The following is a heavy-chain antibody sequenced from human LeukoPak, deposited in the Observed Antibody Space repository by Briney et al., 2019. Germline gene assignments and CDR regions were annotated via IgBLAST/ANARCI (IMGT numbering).Heavy chain of an antibody. Sequence: PGGSLRLSCAASGFSFSNYVMTWVRQAPGKGLVWVSRINSDGSSTSYADSVKGRFTISRDNAKNTLYLQMNSLRAEDTAVYYCARKSGSSGSFDYWGQGTLVTVSS. D-gene: IGHD3-22*01. CDR3: ARKSGSSGSFDY. CDR1: GFSFSNYV. J-gene: IGHJ4*02. CDR2: INSDGSST. V-gene: IGHV3-74*01.